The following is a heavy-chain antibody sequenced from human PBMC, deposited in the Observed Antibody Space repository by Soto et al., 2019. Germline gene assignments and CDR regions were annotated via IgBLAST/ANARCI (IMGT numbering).Heavy chain of an antibody. CDR3: ARQDRVVAEGRWFDP. V-gene: IGHV4-38-2*02. CDR1: GYPISSGYH. CDR2: VHYSGNT. Sequence: PSETLSLTCTVSGYPISSGYHWAWIRQPPGKGLEWLGSVHYSGNTYYNPSLKSRLTISVDKSKNQFSLNLSSVTAADTAVYYCARQDRVVAEGRWFDPWGQGTLVTVSS. D-gene: IGHD2-15*01. J-gene: IGHJ5*02.